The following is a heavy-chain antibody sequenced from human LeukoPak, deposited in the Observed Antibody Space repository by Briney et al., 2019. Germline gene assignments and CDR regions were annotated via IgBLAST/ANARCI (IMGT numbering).Heavy chain of an antibody. D-gene: IGHD2-15*01. CDR2: IYYSGST. V-gene: IGHV4-31*03. CDR3: ARGVDDSFDI. J-gene: IGHJ3*02. CDR1: GGSISSGGYY. Sequence: SQTLSLTCTVSGGSISSGGYYWSWIRQHPGKGLEWIGYIYYSGSTYYNPSLKSRVTISVDTSKNQFSLKLSSVTAADTAVYYCARGVDDSFDIWGQGTMVTVSS.